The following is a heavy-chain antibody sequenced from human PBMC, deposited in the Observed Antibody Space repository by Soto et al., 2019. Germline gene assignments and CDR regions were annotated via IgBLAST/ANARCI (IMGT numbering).Heavy chain of an antibody. CDR1: GDTFTSYG. CDR2: ISAYNGNT. D-gene: IGHD4-17*01. V-gene: IGHV1-18*01. Sequence: ASVKVSCKAAGDTFTSYGISWVRQAPGQGLEWMGWISAYNGNTNYAQKLQGRVTMTTDTSTSTAYMELRSLRSEDTAVYYCVRASRCPHNLLAPWAQRTLVPGSS. J-gene: IGHJ5*02. CDR3: VRASRCPHNLLAP.